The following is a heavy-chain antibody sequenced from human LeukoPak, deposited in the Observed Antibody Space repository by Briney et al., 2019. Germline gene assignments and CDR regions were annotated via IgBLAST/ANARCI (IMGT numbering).Heavy chain of an antibody. CDR2: IYYSGST. J-gene: IGHJ4*02. CDR3: ARRQMGDYPVDY. Sequence: SETLSLTCTVSGGSISSSSYYWGWIRQPPGKGLEWIGSIYYSGSTYYNPSLKSRVTISVDTSKNQFSLKLSSVTAADTAVYYRARRQMGDYPVDYWGQGTLVTVSS. V-gene: IGHV4-39*01. D-gene: IGHD4-17*01. CDR1: GGSISSSSYY.